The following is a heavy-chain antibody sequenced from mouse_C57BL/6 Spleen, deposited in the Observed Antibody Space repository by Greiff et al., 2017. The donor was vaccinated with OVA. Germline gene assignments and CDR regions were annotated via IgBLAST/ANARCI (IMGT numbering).Heavy chain of an antibody. CDR3: ARDLYLDY. CDR2: ISDGGSYT. V-gene: IGHV5-4*01. J-gene: IGHJ2*01. Sequence: VQLKESGGGLVKPGGSLKLSCAASGFTFSSYAMSWVRQTPEKRLEWVATISDGGSYTYYPDNVKGRFTISRDNAKNNLYLQMSHLKSEDTAMYYCARDLYLDYWGQGTTLTVSS. CDR1: GFTFSSYA.